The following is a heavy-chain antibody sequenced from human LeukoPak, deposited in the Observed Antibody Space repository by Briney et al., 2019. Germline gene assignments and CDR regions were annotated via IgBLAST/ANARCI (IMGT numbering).Heavy chain of an antibody. CDR2: ISYDGSHK. V-gene: IGHV3-30*18. CDR1: GFTFSSYG. D-gene: IGHD6-13*01. J-gene: IGHJ4*02. Sequence: TGGSLRLSCAASGFTFSSYGIHWVRQAPGKGLEWVAVISYDGSHKYYADSVKGRFTISRDNSKNTLFLQMNSLRPEDTAVYYCAKFAGSSSNWYDWGQGTLVTVSS. CDR3: AKFAGSSSNWYD.